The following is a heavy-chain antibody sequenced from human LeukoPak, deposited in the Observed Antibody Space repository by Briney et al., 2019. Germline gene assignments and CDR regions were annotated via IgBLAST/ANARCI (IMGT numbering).Heavy chain of an antibody. D-gene: IGHD3-10*01. Sequence: GGSLRLSCAASGFTFSSYAMSWVRQAPGKGLEWVSAISGSGGSTYYADSVKGRFTISRDNSKNTLYLQMNSLRAEDTAVYYCARGLLWFGELLDKNYYYYGMDVWGQGTTVTVSS. CDR1: GFTFSSYA. J-gene: IGHJ6*02. CDR2: ISGSGGST. CDR3: ARGLLWFGELLDKNYYYYGMDV. V-gene: IGHV3-23*01.